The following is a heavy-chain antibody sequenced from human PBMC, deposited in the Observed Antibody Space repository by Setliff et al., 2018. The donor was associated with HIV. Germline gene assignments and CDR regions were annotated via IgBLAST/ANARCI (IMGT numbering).Heavy chain of an antibody. D-gene: IGHD5-12*01. CDR1: GFTFDRYW. CDR3: HSGYDTEEQSYFDY. J-gene: IGHJ4*02. V-gene: IGHV3-74*01. CDR2: VNSDGSSK. Sequence: GGSLRLSCAASGFTFDRYWMHWVRQAPGKGLVWVSRVNSDGSSKTYADSVKDRFTISRDNAKNTLYLQMNSLRAEDTGVYYCHSGYDTEEQSYFDYWGQGTLVTVSS.